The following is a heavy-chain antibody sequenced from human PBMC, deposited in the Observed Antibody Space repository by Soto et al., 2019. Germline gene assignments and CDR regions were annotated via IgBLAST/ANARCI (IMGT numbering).Heavy chain of an antibody. CDR1: GVSVSSDIYY. J-gene: IGHJ6*02. V-gene: IGHV4-31*03. D-gene: IGHD2-2*01. CDR3: ARYPVVVVPAANYGLDV. Sequence: SETLSLTCSVSGVSVSSDIYYWSWIRHHPGKGLEWIGYIYYSGNTYYNPSLGGRVTISLDTSKNHFSLRLRSVTPADTAVYYCARYPVVVVPAANYGLDVWGQGTTVTVSS. CDR2: IYYSGNT.